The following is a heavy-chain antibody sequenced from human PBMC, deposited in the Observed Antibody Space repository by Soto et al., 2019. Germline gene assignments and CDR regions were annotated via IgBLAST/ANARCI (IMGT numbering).Heavy chain of an antibody. CDR2: ISYDETNE. J-gene: IGHJ4*02. Sequence: PGGSLRLSCVASGFTFGSHGMHWVRQAPGKGLEWVAVISYDETNEHYVDSVKGRFTISRDNSKNMLYLQMTSLRAEDTAVYFCARDLARIAARGALDYWGQGALVTVSS. CDR3: ARDLARIAARGALDY. V-gene: IGHV3-30*03. D-gene: IGHD6-6*01. CDR1: GFTFGSHG.